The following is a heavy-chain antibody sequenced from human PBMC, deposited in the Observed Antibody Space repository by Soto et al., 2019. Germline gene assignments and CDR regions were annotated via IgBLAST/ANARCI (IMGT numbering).Heavy chain of an antibody. Sequence: LRLSCAASGFTFSSYGMHWVRQAPGKGLEWVAVISYDGSNKYYADSVKGRFTISRDNSKNTLYLQMNSLRAEDTAVYYCAKDGSYGYMNYWGQGTLVTVSS. CDR1: GFTFSSYG. J-gene: IGHJ4*02. V-gene: IGHV3-30*18. CDR2: ISYDGSNK. D-gene: IGHD5-18*01. CDR3: AKDGSYGYMNY.